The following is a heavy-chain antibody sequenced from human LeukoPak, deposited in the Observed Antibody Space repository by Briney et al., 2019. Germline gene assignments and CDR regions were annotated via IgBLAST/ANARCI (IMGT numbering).Heavy chain of an antibody. Sequence: SAKVSCKASGGTFSSYAISWVRQAPGQGLEWMGRIIPILGIANYAQKFQGRVTITADKSTSTAYMELSSLRSEDTAVYYCARDLEVIDYYYYGMDVWGQGATVTVSS. V-gene: IGHV1-69*04. CDR1: GGTFSSYA. CDR2: IIPILGIA. J-gene: IGHJ6*02. CDR3: ARDLEVIDYYYYGMDV.